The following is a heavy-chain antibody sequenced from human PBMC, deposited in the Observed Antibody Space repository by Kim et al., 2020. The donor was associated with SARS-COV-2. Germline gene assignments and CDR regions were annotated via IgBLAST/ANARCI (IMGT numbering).Heavy chain of an antibody. V-gene: IGHV1-8*01. CDR2: MNPNSGNT. CDR3: ARALPELRYFDWLSS. D-gene: IGHD3-9*01. Sequence: ASVKVSCKASGYTFTSYDINWVRQATGQGLEWMGWMNPNSGNTGYAQKFQGRVTMTRNTSISTAYMELSSLRSEDTAVYYCARALPELRYFDWLSSWGQGTSVTVSS. CDR1: GYTFTSYD. J-gene: IGHJ6*02.